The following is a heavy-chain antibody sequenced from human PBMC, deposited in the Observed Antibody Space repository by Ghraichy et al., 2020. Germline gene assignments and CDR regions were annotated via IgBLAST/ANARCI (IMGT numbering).Heavy chain of an antibody. CDR1: GFTFSSYA. D-gene: IGHD6-19*01. V-gene: IGHV3-23*01. J-gene: IGHJ1*01. CDR2: ISGSGGST. Sequence: GGSLRLSCAASGFTFSSYAMSWVRQAPGKGLEWVSAISGSGGSTYYADSVKGRFTISRDNSKNTLYLQMNSLRAEDTAVYYCAKNNQQWLVTEYFQHWGQGTLVTVSS. CDR3: AKNNQQWLVTEYFQH.